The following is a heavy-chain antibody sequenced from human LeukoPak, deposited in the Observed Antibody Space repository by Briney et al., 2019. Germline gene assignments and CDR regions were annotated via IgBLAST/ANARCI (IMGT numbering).Heavy chain of an antibody. CDR3: ARVRYSGYDFYYYYGMDV. CDR1: GDSVSSNSAA. Sequence: SQTLSLTCAISGDSVSSNSAAWNWLRQSPSRGLEWLGRTYYRSKWYNDYAVSVKSRITINPDTSKNQFSLQLNSVTPEDTAVYYCARVRYSGYDFYYYYGMDVWGKGTTVTVSS. D-gene: IGHD5-12*01. CDR2: TYYRSKWYN. J-gene: IGHJ6*04. V-gene: IGHV6-1*01.